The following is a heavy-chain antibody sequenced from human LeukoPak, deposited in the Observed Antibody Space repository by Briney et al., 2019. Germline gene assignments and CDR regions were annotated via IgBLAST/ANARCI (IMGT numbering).Heavy chain of an antibody. J-gene: IGHJ5*02. CDR1: GYTFTGYY. CDR3: ARVAPGWCDILTGYFGAVPTNPNWFDP. V-gene: IGHV1-2*02. Sequence: EASVKVSCKASGYTFTGYYMHWVRQAPGQGLEWMGWINPNSGGTNYAQKFQGRVTMTRDTSISTAYMELSRLRSDDTAVYYCARVAPGWCDILTGYFGAVPTNPNWFDPWGQGTLVTVSS. CDR2: INPNSGGT. D-gene: IGHD3-9*01.